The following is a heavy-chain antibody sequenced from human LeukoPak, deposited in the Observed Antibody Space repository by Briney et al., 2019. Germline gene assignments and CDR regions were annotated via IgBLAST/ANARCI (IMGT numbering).Heavy chain of an antibody. J-gene: IGHJ5*02. D-gene: IGHD3-16*01. CDR3: SRDKFYVWFDP. V-gene: IGHV3-49*03. Sequence: PGGSLRLSCTTSGFTFADYTMHWFRQAPGKWLESVGFIRGSGTTQYAASVRGRFTISRDDSKSIAYLQMNSLKTEDTAVYYCSRDKFYVWFDPWGQGTLVTVSS. CDR2: IRGSGTT. CDR1: GFTFADYT.